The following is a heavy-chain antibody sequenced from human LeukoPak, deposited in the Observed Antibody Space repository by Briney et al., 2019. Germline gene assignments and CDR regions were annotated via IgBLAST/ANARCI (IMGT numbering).Heavy chain of an antibody. Sequence: ASVKVSCKASGYTFTSYGSSWVRQAPGQGLEWMGWISAYNGNTNYAQKLQGRVTMTTDTSTRTAYMELRSLRSDDTAVYYCARGRYYYDSSGFDPWGQGTLVTVSS. CDR3: ARGRYYYDSSGFDP. CDR2: ISAYNGNT. CDR1: GYTFTSYG. V-gene: IGHV1-18*01. D-gene: IGHD3-22*01. J-gene: IGHJ5*02.